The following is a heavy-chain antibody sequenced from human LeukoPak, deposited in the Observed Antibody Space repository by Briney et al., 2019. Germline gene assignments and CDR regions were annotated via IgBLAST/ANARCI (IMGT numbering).Heavy chain of an antibody. CDR1: GYTFTSYG. V-gene: IGHV1-18*01. J-gene: IGHJ6*03. D-gene: IGHD1-7*01. CDR2: ISAYNGNT. CDR3: ATPGGTGTTREQYYYYYMDV. Sequence: GASVKVSCKASGYTFTSYGISWVRQAPGQGLEWMGWISAYNGNTNYAQKLQGRVTMTTDTSTSTAYMELRSLRSEDTAVYYCATPGGTGTTREQYYYYYMDVWGKGTTVTVSS.